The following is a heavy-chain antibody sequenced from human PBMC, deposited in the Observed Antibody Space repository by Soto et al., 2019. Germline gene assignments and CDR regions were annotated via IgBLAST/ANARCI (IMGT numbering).Heavy chain of an antibody. J-gene: IGHJ3*01. CDR2: IKSKTDGGTT. V-gene: IGHV3-15*01. Sequence: PGVSLRLSCAASGFTFSDYAMSWVRQAPGKGLEWVGRIKSKTDGGTTDYAAPVKGRFTISRDDSKNTLYLQMNSLKTEDTAVYYCTTAGRNYYDSSGYNMWNAVGANRTWGEGTMVNVS. CDR1: GFTFSDYA. CDR3: TTAGRNYYDSSGYNMWNAVGANRT. D-gene: IGHD3-22*01.